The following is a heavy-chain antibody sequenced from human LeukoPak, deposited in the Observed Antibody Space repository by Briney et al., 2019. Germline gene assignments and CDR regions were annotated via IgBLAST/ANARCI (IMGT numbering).Heavy chain of an antibody. CDR3: AKVRASKGYYYYGMDV. CDR1: GFIFSSYA. CDR2: ISGSGGST. V-gene: IGHV3-23*01. J-gene: IGHJ6*02. Sequence: GGSLRLSCAASGFIFSSYAMSWVRQAPGKGLEWVSAISGSGGSTYYADSVKGRFTISRDNSKNTLYLQMNSLRAEDTAVYYCAKVRASKGYYYYGMDVWGQGTTVTVSS.